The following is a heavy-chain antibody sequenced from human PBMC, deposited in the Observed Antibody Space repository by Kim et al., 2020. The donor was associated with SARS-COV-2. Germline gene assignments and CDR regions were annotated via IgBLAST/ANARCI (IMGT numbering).Heavy chain of an antibody. CDR1: GFTFSSDS. V-gene: IGHV3-21*04. CDR2: ISSSSSYM. Sequence: GGSLRLSCAASGFTFSSDSMNWVRQAPGKGLEWVSRISSSSSYMTSADAAKGRFTISRDNAKNTLYLQMHSQRPEATDAYNYASDTYINSGYDNNGIDV. J-gene: IGHJ6*01. CDR3: ASDTYINSGYDNNGIDV. D-gene: IGHD6-13*01.